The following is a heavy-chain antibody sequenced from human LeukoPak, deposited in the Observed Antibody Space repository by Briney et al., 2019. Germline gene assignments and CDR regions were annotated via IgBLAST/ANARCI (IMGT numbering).Heavy chain of an antibody. CDR2: IIPIFGTA. J-gene: IGHJ4*02. V-gene: IGHV1-69*05. CDR1: GGTFSSYA. D-gene: IGHD6-19*01. Sequence: SVKVPCKASGGTFSSYAISWVRQAPGQGLEWVGRIIPIFGTANYAQKFQGRVTITTDESTSTAYMELSSLRSEDTAVYYCARDRGVSGWRHRGFDYWGQGTLVTVSS. CDR3: ARDRGVSGWRHRGFDY.